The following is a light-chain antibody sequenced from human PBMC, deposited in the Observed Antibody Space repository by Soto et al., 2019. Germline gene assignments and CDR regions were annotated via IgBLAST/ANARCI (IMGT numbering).Light chain of an antibody. CDR1: SSDVGGYNY. V-gene: IGLV2-14*01. J-gene: IGLJ1*01. CDR3: SSYTSSSLYV. CDR2: DVS. Sequence: QSALTQPASVSGSPGPSITLSCTGTSSDVGGYNYVSWYQQHPGKAPKLMIYDVSNRPSGVSNRFSGSKSGNTASLTISGLQAEDAADYYCSSYTSSSLYVFGTGTKLTVL.